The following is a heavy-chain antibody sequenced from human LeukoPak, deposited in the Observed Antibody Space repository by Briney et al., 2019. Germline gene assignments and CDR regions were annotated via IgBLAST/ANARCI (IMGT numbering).Heavy chain of an antibody. Sequence: ASETLSLTCTVSGGSVSSGDYYWSWIRQPPGKGLEWIGYIYYSGSTYYNPSLKSRVTISVDTSKNQFSLKLSSVTAADTAVYYCARTTNYGDPWDFDYWGQGTLVTVSS. CDR2: IYYSGST. CDR1: GGSVSSGDYY. D-gene: IGHD4-17*01. J-gene: IGHJ4*02. V-gene: IGHV4-30-4*01. CDR3: ARTTNYGDPWDFDY.